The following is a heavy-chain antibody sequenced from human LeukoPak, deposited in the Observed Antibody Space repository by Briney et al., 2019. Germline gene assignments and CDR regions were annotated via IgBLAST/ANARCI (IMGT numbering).Heavy chain of an antibody. Sequence: PGRSLRLSCAASGFTFSSYAMSWVRQAPGKGLEWVSAISGSGGSTYYADSVKGRFTISRDNSKNTLYLQMNSLRAEDTAVYYCAKVMWWAAAGTFHDAFDIWGQGTMVTVSS. J-gene: IGHJ3*02. CDR3: AKVMWWAAAGTFHDAFDI. V-gene: IGHV3-23*01. D-gene: IGHD6-13*01. CDR1: GFTFSSYA. CDR2: ISGSGGST.